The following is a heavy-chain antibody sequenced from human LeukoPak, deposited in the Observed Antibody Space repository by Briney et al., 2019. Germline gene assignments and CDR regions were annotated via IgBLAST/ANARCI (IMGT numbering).Heavy chain of an antibody. Sequence: GGSLRLSCAASGFTFSSYSMNWVRQAPGKGLEWVSSISISSSYIYYADSVKVRFTISRDNAKNSLYLQMNSLRAEDTAVYYCASLRTVSHYYGMDVWGKGTTVTVSS. CDR3: ASLRTVSHYYGMDV. D-gene: IGHD4-17*01. CDR1: GFTFSSYS. V-gene: IGHV3-21*01. CDR2: ISISSSYI. J-gene: IGHJ6*04.